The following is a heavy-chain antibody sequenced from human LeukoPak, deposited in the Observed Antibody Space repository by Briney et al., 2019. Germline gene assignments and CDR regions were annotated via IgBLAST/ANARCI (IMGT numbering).Heavy chain of an antibody. J-gene: IGHJ4*02. Sequence: SGGSLRLSCVVSGFTFGTSAMSWVRQAPGKGLEWVSGISESGGSTYYADSVKGRFTSSRDNSKNTLYLQMNNLRAEDTAAYYCAKGSFWGQGTLVTVSS. V-gene: IGHV3-23*01. CDR1: GFTFGTSA. D-gene: IGHD3-10*01. CDR2: ISESGGST. CDR3: AKGSF.